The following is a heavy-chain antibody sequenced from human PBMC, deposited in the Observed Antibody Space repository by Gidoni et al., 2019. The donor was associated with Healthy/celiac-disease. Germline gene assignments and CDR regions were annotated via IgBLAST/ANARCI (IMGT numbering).Heavy chain of an antibody. D-gene: IGHD2-15*01. Sequence: EVQLLESGGGLVQPGGSLRLSCAASGFTFRSYAMSWVRQAPGKGLEWVSAISGSGGSTYYADSVKGRFTISRDNSKNTLYLQMNSLRAEDTAVYYCAKGHIVVVVAATDYWGQGTLVTVSS. CDR3: AKGHIVVVVAATDY. CDR2: ISGSGGST. CDR1: GFTFRSYA. J-gene: IGHJ4*02. V-gene: IGHV3-23*01.